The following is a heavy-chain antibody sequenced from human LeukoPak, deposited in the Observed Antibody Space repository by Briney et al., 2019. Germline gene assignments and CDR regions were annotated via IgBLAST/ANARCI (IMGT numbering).Heavy chain of an antibody. J-gene: IGHJ4*02. CDR3: AKGIYSDSSGYLNY. Sequence: RGSLRLSCAASGFTFSNYAMSWVRQAPGKGLEWVSGISGSGGNTYYADSVKGRFTISRDNSKNTLYLQMNSLRAEDTAVYYCAKGIYSDSSGYLNYWGQGTLVTVSS. D-gene: IGHD3-22*01. V-gene: IGHV3-23*01. CDR2: ISGSGGNT. CDR1: GFTFSNYA.